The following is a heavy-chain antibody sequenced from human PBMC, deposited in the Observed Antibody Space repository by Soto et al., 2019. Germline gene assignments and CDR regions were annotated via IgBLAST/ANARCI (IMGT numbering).Heavy chain of an antibody. V-gene: IGHV3-30-3*01. J-gene: IGHJ4*02. CDR1: GFTFSSYA. CDR3: ARDLLIAAAGRFDY. D-gene: IGHD6-13*01. CDR2: ISYDGSNK. Sequence: PGGSLRLSCAASGFTFSSYAMHWVRQAPGKGLEWVAAISYDGSNKYYADSVKGRFTISRDNSKNTLYLQMNSLRAEDTAVYYCARDLLIAAAGRFDYWGQGTLVTVSS.